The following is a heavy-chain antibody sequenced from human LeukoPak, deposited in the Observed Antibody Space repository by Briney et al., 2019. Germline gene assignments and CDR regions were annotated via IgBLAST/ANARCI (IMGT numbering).Heavy chain of an antibody. Sequence: SVKVSCTASGGTFSSYAISWVRQAPGQGLEWMGGIIPIFGTANYAQKFQGRVTITADESTSTAYMELSSLRSEDTAVYYCARERVPSPYAFDIWGQGTMVTVSS. CDR1: GGTFSSYA. CDR3: ARERVPSPYAFDI. CDR2: IIPIFGTA. J-gene: IGHJ3*02. V-gene: IGHV1-69*01.